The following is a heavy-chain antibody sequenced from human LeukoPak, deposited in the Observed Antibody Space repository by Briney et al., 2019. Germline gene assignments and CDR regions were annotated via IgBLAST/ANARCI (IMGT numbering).Heavy chain of an antibody. V-gene: IGHV3-21*01. J-gene: IGHJ4*02. Sequence: GRSLRLSCAASGFTFSIYRMNWVRQAPGKGLEWVSSIGSRSTYIYYADSVKGRFAISRDNAKNSLYLQMNSLSAEDTAVYYCARDLSSSSLDYWGQGTLVTVSS. CDR3: ARDLSSSSLDY. CDR2: IGSRSTYI. CDR1: GFTFSIYR. D-gene: IGHD6-6*01.